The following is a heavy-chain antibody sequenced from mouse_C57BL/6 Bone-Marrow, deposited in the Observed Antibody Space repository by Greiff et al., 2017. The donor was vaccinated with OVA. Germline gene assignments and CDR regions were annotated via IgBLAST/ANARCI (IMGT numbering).Heavy chain of an antibody. Sequence: QVQLQQPGAELVRPGTSVKLSCKASGYTFTSYWMHWVKQRPGQGLERIGVIDPSDSYTNYNQKFKGKATLTVDKYSSTAYMHLSSLTSEDAAVYYCARDYGSSILDYWGQGTTLTVSS. CDR2: IDPSDSYT. CDR1: GYTFTSYW. CDR3: ARDYGSSILDY. D-gene: IGHD1-1*01. J-gene: IGHJ2*01. V-gene: IGHV1-59*01.